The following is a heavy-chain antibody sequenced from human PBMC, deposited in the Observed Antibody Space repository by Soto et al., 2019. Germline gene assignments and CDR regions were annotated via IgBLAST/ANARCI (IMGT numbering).Heavy chain of an antibody. V-gene: IGHV1-18*01. Sequence: QVQLVQSGAEVKKPGASVKVSCKTSGYTFTSYHISWLRQAPGQGLEWMGWISAYNTNTNYAQKFQGRVTMTTDALTSTAYMELRSLRSDDTAVHYCARDTPPTDYWGQGTLVTVSS. CDR1: GYTFTSYH. CDR3: ARDTPPTDY. J-gene: IGHJ4*02. CDR2: ISAYNTNT.